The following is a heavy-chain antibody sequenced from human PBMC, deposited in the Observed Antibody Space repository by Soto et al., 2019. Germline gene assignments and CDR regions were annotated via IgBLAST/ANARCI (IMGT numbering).Heavy chain of an antibody. Sequence: PSETLSLTCAISGDSVSSNSAAWNWIRQSPSRGLEWLGRTYYRSKWYNDYAVSVKSRITINLDTSKNQFSLQLNSVTPEDTAVYYCARVTYYDFWSGYYPIDYWGQGTLVTVSS. CDR2: TYYRSKWYN. V-gene: IGHV6-1*01. D-gene: IGHD3-3*01. J-gene: IGHJ4*02. CDR1: GDSVSSNSAA. CDR3: ARVTYYDFWSGYYPIDY.